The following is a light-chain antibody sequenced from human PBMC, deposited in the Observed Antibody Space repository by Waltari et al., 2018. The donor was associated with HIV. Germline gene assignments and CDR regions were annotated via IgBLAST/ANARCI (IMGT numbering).Light chain of an antibody. Sequence: QSALTQPASVSGSPGQSIAISCTGTSSDVGGYNYVSWYQQHPGKVPKLMIFDVSNPPSGVSHRFSGSKSGNTASLTISGLQAEDEADYYCSSYTSSSTYVFGTGTKVTVL. J-gene: IGLJ1*01. CDR3: SSYTSSSTYV. CDR2: DVS. V-gene: IGLV2-14*03. CDR1: SSDVGGYNY.